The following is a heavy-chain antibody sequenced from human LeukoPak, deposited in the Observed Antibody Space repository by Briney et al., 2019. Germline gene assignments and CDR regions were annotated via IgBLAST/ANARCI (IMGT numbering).Heavy chain of an antibody. V-gene: IGHV3-30*02. CDR2: IRYDGSNK. CDR3: AKDYWAFWYSSGWPSRD. J-gene: IGHJ4*02. CDR1: GFTFSSYG. D-gene: IGHD6-19*01. Sequence: GGSLRLSCAASGFTFSSYGMHWVRQAPGKGLEWVAFIRYDGSNKYYADSVKGRFTISRDNSKNTLYLQMNSLRAEDTAVYYCAKDYWAFWYSSGWPSRDWGQGTLVTASS.